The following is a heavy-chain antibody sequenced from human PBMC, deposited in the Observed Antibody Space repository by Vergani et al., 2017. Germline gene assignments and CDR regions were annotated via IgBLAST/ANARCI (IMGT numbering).Heavy chain of an antibody. CDR3: ARENLRAAAYMDV. CDR1: GFTFSSYA. D-gene: IGHD6-13*01. V-gene: IGHV3-30-3*01. CDR2: ISYDGSNK. Sequence: QVQLVASGGGVVQPGRSLRLSCAASGFTFSSYAMHWVRQAPGKGLEWVAVISYDGSNKYYADSVKVRFTISRDNSKNTLYLQMNSLRAEDTSVYYCARENLRAAAYMDVWGKGTTVTVSS. J-gene: IGHJ6*03.